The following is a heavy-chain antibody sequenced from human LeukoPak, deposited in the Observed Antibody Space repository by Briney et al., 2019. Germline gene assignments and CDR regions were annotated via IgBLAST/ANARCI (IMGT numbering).Heavy chain of an antibody. D-gene: IGHD2-8*01. CDR1: GGSISSSSYY. V-gene: IGHV4-39*07. Sequence: PSETLSLTCTVSGGSISSSSYYWGWIRQPPGKGLEWIGSIYYSGSTYYNPSLKSRVTISVDTSKNQFSLKLSSVTAADTAVYYCAQNGQSGFSFDPWGQGTLVTVSS. J-gene: IGHJ5*02. CDR3: AQNGQSGFSFDP. CDR2: IYYSGST.